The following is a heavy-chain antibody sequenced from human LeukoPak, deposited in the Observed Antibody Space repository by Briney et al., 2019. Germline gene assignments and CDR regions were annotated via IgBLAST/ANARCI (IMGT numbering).Heavy chain of an antibody. V-gene: IGHV1-2*02. Sequence: ASVKVSCKASGYTFTSYYMHWVRQAPGQGLEWMGWINPNSGGTNYAQKFQGRVTMTRDTSISTAYMELSRLRSDDTAVYYCARDYGDYYYFDYWGQGTLVTVSS. CDR2: INPNSGGT. J-gene: IGHJ4*02. D-gene: IGHD4-17*01. CDR3: ARDYGDYYYFDY. CDR1: GYTFTSYY.